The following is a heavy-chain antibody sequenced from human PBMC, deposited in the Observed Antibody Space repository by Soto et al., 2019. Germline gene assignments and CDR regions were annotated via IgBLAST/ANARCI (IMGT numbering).Heavy chain of an antibody. CDR3: ARDQQVSGSSYYYYGMDV. D-gene: IGHD3-10*01. Sequence: GGSLRLSCAASGFTFSSYGMHWVRQAPGKGLEWVAVIWYDGSNKYYADSVKGRFTISRDNSKNTLYLQMNSLRAEDTAVYYCARDQQVSGSSYYYYGMDVWGQGTTVTAP. V-gene: IGHV3-33*01. J-gene: IGHJ6*02. CDR2: IWYDGSNK. CDR1: GFTFSSYG.